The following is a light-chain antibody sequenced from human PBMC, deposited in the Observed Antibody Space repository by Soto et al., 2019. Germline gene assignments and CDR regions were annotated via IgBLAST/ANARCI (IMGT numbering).Light chain of an antibody. J-gene: IGLJ3*02. Sequence: QPVLTQSPSASASLGASVKLTCTLSSGHSSYAIAWHQQQPEKGPRYLMKLNSDGSHNKGDGIPDRFSGSSSGAERYLTISSLQSEDEADYYCQTWGTGFWVFGGGTKVTVL. V-gene: IGLV4-69*01. CDR1: SGHSSYA. CDR3: QTWGTGFWV. CDR2: LNSDGSH.